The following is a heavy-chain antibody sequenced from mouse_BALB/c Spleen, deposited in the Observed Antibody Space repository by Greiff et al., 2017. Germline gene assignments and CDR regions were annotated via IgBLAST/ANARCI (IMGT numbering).Heavy chain of an antibody. D-gene: IGHD1-2*01. CDR2: IDPETGGT. J-gene: IGHJ3*01. V-gene: IGHV1-15*01. CDR3: TREGVHYYGYDWFAY. CDR1: GYTFTDYE. Sequence: QVQLKQSGAELVRPGASVTLSCKASGYTFTDYEMHWVKQTPVHGLEWIGAIDPETGGTAYNQKFKGKATLTADKSSSTAYMELRSLTSEDSAVYYCTREGVHYYGYDWFAYWGQGTLVTVSA.